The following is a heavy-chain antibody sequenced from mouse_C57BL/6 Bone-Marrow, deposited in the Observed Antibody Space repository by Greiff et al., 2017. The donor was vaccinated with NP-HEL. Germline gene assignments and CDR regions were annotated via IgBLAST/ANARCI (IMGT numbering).Heavy chain of an antibody. CDR1: GYAFSSSW. CDR2: IYPGDGDT. Sequence: QVHVKQSGPELAKPGASVKISCKASGYAFSSSWMNWVKQRPGKGLEWIGRIYPGDGDTNYNGKFKGKATLTADKSSSTAYMQLSSLTSEDSAVYFCARWRLRRAMDYWGQGTSVTVSS. D-gene: IGHD2-2*01. J-gene: IGHJ4*01. V-gene: IGHV1-82*01. CDR3: ARWRLRRAMDY.